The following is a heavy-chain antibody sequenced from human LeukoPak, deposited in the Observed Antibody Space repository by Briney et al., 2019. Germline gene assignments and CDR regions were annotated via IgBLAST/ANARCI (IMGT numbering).Heavy chain of an antibody. CDR1: GFTFSSYA. Sequence: GGSLRLSCAASGFTFSSYAMHWVRQAPGKGLEWVAVISYDGSNKYYADSVKGRFTISRDNSKNTLYLQMNSLRAEDTAVYCCAREYSGYDYGMDVWGKGTTVTVSS. V-gene: IGHV3-30*04. CDR3: AREYSGYDYGMDV. D-gene: IGHD1-26*01. CDR2: ISYDGSNK. J-gene: IGHJ6*04.